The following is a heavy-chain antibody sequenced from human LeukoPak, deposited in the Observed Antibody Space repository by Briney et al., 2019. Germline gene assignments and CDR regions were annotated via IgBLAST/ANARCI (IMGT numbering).Heavy chain of an antibody. CDR3: ARAPWDSSGYPDY. CDR2: ISYDGSNK. CDR1: GFTFSSYA. D-gene: IGHD3-22*01. J-gene: IGHJ4*02. Sequence: PGRSLRLSCAASGFTFSSYAMHWVRQAPGKGLEWVAVISYDGSNKYYADSVKGRFTISRDNSKNTLYLQMNSLRAEDTAVYYCARAPWDSSGYPDYWGQGILVTVSS. V-gene: IGHV3-30-3*01.